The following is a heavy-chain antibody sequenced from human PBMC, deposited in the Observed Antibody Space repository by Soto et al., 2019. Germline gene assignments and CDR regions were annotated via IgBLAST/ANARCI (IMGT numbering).Heavy chain of an antibody. CDR3: VRARSSNYGYWDY. Sequence: GGALRLSCAAPGFTFSGYSMHWVRPAPGKGLVWVSRIKTDGSNTYYADSVKGRFTISRDNAKNTLFLQMNSLRAEDTAVYFCVRARSSNYGYWDYWAQGTLVTVSS. CDR1: GFTFSGYS. CDR2: IKTDGSNT. V-gene: IGHV3-74*01. D-gene: IGHD3-22*01. J-gene: IGHJ4*02.